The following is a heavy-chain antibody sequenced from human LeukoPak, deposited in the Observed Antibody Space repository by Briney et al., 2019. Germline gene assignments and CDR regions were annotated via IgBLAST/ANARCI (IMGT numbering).Heavy chain of an antibody. Sequence: PGGSLRLSCAASGFTFSSYAMSWVRQAPGKGLEWVSAISGSGGSTYYADSVKGRFTISRDNSKNTLYLQMNSPRAEDTAVYYCAKDSPIIPLWLVFDYWGQGTLVTVSS. D-gene: IGHD5-18*01. V-gene: IGHV3-23*01. CDR1: GFTFSSYA. CDR3: AKDSPIIPLWLVFDY. CDR2: ISGSGGST. J-gene: IGHJ4*02.